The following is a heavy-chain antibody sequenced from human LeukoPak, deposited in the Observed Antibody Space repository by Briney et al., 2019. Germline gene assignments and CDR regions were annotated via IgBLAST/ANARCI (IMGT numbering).Heavy chain of an antibody. CDR2: IYHSGST. CDR1: GGSISSSNW. D-gene: IGHD3-22*01. CDR3: ARGPYDSSGYYGNYFDY. V-gene: IGHV4-4*02. J-gene: IGHJ4*02. Sequence: SETLSLTCAVSGGSISSSNWWSWVRQPPGKGLEWIGEIYHSGSTNYNPSLKSRVTISVDKSKNQFSLKLSSVTAADTAVYYCARGPYDSSGYYGNYFDYWGQGTLITVSS.